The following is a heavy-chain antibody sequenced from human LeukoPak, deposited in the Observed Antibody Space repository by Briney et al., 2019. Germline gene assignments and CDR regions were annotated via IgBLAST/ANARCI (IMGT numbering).Heavy chain of an antibody. D-gene: IGHD5-12*01. J-gene: IGHJ6*03. CDR1: GGSFSGYY. V-gene: IGHV4-34*01. CDR3: ARGRGIVATISRYYYYYYMDV. CDR2: INHSGST. Sequence: SETLSLTCAVYGGSFSGYYWSWIRQPPGKGLEWIGEINHSGSTNYNPSLKSRVTISVDTSKNQFSLKLSSVTAADTAVYYCARGRGIVATISRYYYYYYMDVWGRGTTVTVSS.